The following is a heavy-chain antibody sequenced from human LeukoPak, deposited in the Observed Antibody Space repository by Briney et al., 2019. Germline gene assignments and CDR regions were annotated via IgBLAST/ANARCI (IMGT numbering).Heavy chain of an antibody. V-gene: IGHV3-21*01. CDR1: GFTFSSYS. CDR3: ARDSSSTNLGYSYGFGY. Sequence: GGSLRLSCAASGFTFSSYSMNWVRQAPGKGLEWVSSISSSSSYIYYADSVKGRFTISRDNAKNSLYLQMNSLRAEDTAVYYCARDSSSTNLGYSYGFGYWGQGTLVTVSS. D-gene: IGHD5-18*01. CDR2: ISSSSSYI. J-gene: IGHJ4*02.